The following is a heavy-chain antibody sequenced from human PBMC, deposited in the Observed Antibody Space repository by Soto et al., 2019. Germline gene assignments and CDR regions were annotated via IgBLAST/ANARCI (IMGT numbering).Heavy chain of an antibody. D-gene: IGHD2-21*02. Sequence: QVQLVQSGAEVKKPGSSVKVSCKASGGTFSSYAISWVRQAPGQGLEWMGGIIPIFGTANYAQKFQGRVTITANASTSTAYMELSSLRSEDTAVYYCARELTKVVTFAFDIWGQGTMVTVSS. J-gene: IGHJ3*02. CDR1: GGTFSSYA. V-gene: IGHV1-69*12. CDR2: IIPIFGTA. CDR3: ARELTKVVTFAFDI.